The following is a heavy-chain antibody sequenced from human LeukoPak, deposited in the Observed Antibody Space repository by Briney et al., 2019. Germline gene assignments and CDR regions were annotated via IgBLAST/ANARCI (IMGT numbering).Heavy chain of an antibody. V-gene: IGHV4-39*01. D-gene: IGHD3-10*01. Sequence: SETLSLTCTASGGSISSSSYYWGWIRQPPGKGLEWIGSIYYSGSTYYNPSLKSRVTISVDTSKNQFSLKLSSVTAADTAVYYCARTTQDSGFDYWGQGTLVTVSS. J-gene: IGHJ4*02. CDR3: ARTTQDSGFDY. CDR1: GGSISSSSYY. CDR2: IYYSGST.